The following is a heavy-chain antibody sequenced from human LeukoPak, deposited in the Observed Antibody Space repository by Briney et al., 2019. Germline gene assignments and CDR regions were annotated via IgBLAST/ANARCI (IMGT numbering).Heavy chain of an antibody. D-gene: IGHD4-17*01. Sequence: ASVKVSCKASGYTFTSYGISWVRQAPGQGLEWMGWISAYNGNTNYAQKLQGRVTMTIDTSTSTAYMELRSLRSDDTAVYYCARTKQSYGDYAYYYYYMDVWGKGTTVTVSS. CDR1: GYTFTSYG. V-gene: IGHV1-18*01. CDR3: ARTKQSYGDYAYYYYYMDV. J-gene: IGHJ6*03. CDR2: ISAYNGNT.